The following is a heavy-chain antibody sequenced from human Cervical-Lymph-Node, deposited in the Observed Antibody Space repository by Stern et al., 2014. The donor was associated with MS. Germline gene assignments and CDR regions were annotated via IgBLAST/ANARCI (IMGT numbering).Heavy chain of an antibody. CDR3: AGAIFGVGNGMDV. Sequence: EVQLVESGGGFVQPGGSLRLSCAASGFTFSDHYMDWVRQAPGKGLEWGGRSRNKANSYTTEYAASVKGRFTISRDDSKNSLYLQMNSLKTEDTAVYYCAGAIFGVGNGMDVWGQGTTVTVSS. CDR2: SRNKANSYTT. CDR1: GFTFSDHY. V-gene: IGHV3-72*01. J-gene: IGHJ6*02. D-gene: IGHD3-3*01.